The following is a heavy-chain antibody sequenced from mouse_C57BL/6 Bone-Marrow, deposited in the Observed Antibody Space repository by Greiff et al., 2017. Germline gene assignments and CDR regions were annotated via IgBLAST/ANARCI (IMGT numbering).Heavy chain of an antibody. D-gene: IGHD2-5*01. J-gene: IGHJ2*01. CDR1: GYTFTSYG. Sequence: QVQLKESGAELARPGASVKLSCKASGYTFTSYGISWVKQRTGQGLEWIGEIYPRSGNTYYNEKFKGKATLTADKSSSTEYMELRSLTSEDSAVYFCARGAYYSNPEDYWGQGTTLTVSS. CDR3: ARGAYYSNPEDY. CDR2: IYPRSGNT. V-gene: IGHV1-81*01.